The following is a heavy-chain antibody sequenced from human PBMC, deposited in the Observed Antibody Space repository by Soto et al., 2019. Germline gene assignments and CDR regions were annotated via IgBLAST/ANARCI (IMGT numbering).Heavy chain of an antibody. D-gene: IGHD5-12*01. CDR2: IFHNGGA. V-gene: IGHV4-30-2*01. Sequence: QLQLQESGSGLVKPSQTLSLTCAVSGDSISSGGYYWSWIRQPPGKGLEWIGYIFHNGGAYYNPSLNRRVTISVDRSKNQFSLKLSSMTAADTAVYYCARLDGYNSFDYWGQGTLVTVSS. J-gene: IGHJ4*02. CDR3: ARLDGYNSFDY. CDR1: GDSISSGGYY.